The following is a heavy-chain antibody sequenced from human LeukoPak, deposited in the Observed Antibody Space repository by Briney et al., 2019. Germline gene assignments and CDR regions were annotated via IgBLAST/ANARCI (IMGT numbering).Heavy chain of an antibody. V-gene: IGHV1-69*13. CDR1: GGTFSSYA. D-gene: IGHD5-12*01. CDR3: ARRVLRRGYSGYGGLDY. CDR2: IIPIFGTT. Sequence: GASVKVSCKASGGTFSSYAINWVRQAPGQGLKWMGGIIPIFGTTNYAQRFQGRVTITADESTSTAYMELSSLRSEDTAVYYCARRVLRRGYSGYGGLDYWGQGTLVTVSS. J-gene: IGHJ4*02.